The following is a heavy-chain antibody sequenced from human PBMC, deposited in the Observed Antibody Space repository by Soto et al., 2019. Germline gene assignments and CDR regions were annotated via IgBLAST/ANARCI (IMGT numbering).Heavy chain of an antibody. Sequence: QVQLPESGPGLVKPSGTLSLTCSVSGDSIIGTHWWSWDRPPPGKGLELIGETHHSRATNYNPSLRSRVTMSQDKSTNQHSRILYSVTSADKGVYYCARYSAASGTYYFDYWGQGTLVTVSS. D-gene: IGHD6-13*01. CDR1: GDSIIGTHW. CDR2: THHSRAT. J-gene: IGHJ4*01. V-gene: IGHV4-4*02. CDR3: ARYSAASGTYYFDY.